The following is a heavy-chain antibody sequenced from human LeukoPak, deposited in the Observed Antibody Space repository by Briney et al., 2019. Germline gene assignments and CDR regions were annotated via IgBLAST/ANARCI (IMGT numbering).Heavy chain of an antibody. CDR3: ARGGARGSSAFDI. D-gene: IGHD3-10*01. Sequence: WETLSLTCTVSGDSISGFYWSWIRQPPGKGLEWIAYIYYSGSTNYNPSLKSRVTILIETSKNQFPLNLRSVTAADTAVYYCARGGARGSSAFDIWGQGTMVTVSS. J-gene: IGHJ3*02. CDR2: IYYSGST. V-gene: IGHV4-59*01. CDR1: GDSISGFY.